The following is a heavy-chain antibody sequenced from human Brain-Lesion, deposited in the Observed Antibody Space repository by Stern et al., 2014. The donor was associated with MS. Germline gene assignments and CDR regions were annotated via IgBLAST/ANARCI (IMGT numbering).Heavy chain of an antibody. CDR2: IDYMGST. Sequence: VQLEESGPGLVKPSQTLSLTCNVSGDSLRSGDNSWSWFRQSPGKGLEWIGYIDYMGSTFYNPSRKSRVTRSVDTSQNQFSLRRSSVTAADTAVYYCARGESSRYYYYFDYWGQGTLVTVAS. CDR3: ARGESSRYYYYFDY. D-gene: IGHD3-22*01. V-gene: IGHV4-30-4*01. J-gene: IGHJ4*02. CDR1: GDSLRSGDNS.